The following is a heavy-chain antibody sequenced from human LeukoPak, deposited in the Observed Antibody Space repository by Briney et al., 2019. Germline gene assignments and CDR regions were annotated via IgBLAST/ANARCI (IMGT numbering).Heavy chain of an antibody. CDR2: INSSGGST. J-gene: IGHJ4*02. Sequence: ASVKVSCKASGYTFAIYYIHWVRQAPGQGLEWMGIINSSGGSTSYTQKFQGRLTMTRDTSTSTVYMELSSLRSEDTAVYYCARAKGLFDHWGQGTLVTVSS. CDR3: ARAKGLFDH. V-gene: IGHV1-46*01. CDR1: GYTFAIYY.